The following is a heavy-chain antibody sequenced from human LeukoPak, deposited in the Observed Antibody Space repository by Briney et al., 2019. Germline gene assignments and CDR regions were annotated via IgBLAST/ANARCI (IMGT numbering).Heavy chain of an antibody. Sequence: PSETLSLTCTVSGGSISSGGHFWSWIRQHPGKGLEWIGYIYYSGSTNYSPSLKSRVTISVDTSNHQFSLKLSSVTAADTAVYYCARLDTIFGVAKGFDYWGQGTLVTVSS. CDR2: IYYSGST. D-gene: IGHD3-3*01. J-gene: IGHJ4*02. CDR1: GGSISSGGHF. CDR3: ARLDTIFGVAKGFDY. V-gene: IGHV4-61*08.